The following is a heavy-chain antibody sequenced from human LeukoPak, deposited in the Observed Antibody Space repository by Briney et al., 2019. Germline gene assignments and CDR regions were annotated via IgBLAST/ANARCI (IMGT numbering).Heavy chain of an antibody. J-gene: IGHJ5*02. CDR3: ARAMSGYSYGWFDP. CDR1: GYTFTSYG. Sequence: ASVTVSCKASGYTFTSYGISWVRQAPGQGLEWMGWISAYNGNTNYAQKLQGRVTMTTDTSTSTAYMELRSLRSDDTAVYYCARAMSGYSYGWFDPWGQGTLVTVSS. V-gene: IGHV1-18*01. D-gene: IGHD5-18*01. CDR2: ISAYNGNT.